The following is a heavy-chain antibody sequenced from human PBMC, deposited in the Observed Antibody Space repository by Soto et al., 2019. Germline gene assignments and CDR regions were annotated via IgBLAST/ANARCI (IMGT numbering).Heavy chain of an antibody. CDR1: DGTFSSYA. D-gene: IGHD3-10*01. CDR2: IIPIFGTA. Sequence: VKVGFTSSDGTFSSYAISWERQAPRQGLEWMGGIIPIFGTANYAQKFQRRVTITADKSTITAYMELSSVRFEDTGVYYWASCYGSRSYFGY. CDR3: ASCYGSRSYFGY. V-gene: IGHV1-69*06. J-gene: IGHJ4*01.